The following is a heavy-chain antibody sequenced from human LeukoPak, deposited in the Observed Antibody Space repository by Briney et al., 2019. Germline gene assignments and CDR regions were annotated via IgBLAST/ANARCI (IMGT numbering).Heavy chain of an antibody. CDR2: IIPIFDTA. D-gene: IGHD1-26*01. CDR1: GGTFSNYA. V-gene: IGHV1-69*06. CDR3: ARGSGVLVGATDY. Sequence: GASVKVSCKASGGTFSNYAISWVRQAPGQGLEWMGGIIPIFDTANYAQKFQGRVTITADKSTTTAYMELSGLRSEDTAVYYCARGSGVLVGATDYWGQGTLVTVSS. J-gene: IGHJ4*02.